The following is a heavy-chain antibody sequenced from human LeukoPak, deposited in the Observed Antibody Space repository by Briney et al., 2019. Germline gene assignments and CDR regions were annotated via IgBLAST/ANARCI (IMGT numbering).Heavy chain of an antibody. CDR1: GFTFSSYS. V-gene: IGHV3-48*01. CDR2: ISSSSSTI. D-gene: IGHD3-16*02. J-gene: IGHJ4*02. Sequence: GGSLRLSCAASGFTFSSYSMNWVRQAPGKGLEWVSYISSSSSTIYYADSVKGRFTISRDNAKNSLYLQMNSLRAEDTAVYYCARGGPNDYVWGSYRSPREDWGQGTLVTVSS. CDR3: ARGGPNDYVWGSYRSPRED.